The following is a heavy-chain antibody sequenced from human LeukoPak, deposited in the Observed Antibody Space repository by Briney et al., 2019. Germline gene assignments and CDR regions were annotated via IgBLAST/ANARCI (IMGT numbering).Heavy chain of an antibody. D-gene: IGHD3-10*01. CDR1: GGSISSSSYY. J-gene: IGHJ5*02. CDR2: IYYSGST. V-gene: IGHV4-39*07. CDR3: ARGDDYYGSGSYYTTDNWFDP. Sequence: SETLSLTCTVSGGSISSSSYYWGWIRQPPGKGLEWIGSIYYSGSTYYNPSLKSRVTISVDTSKNQFSLKLSSVTAADTAVYYCARGDDYYGSGSYYTTDNWFDPWGQGTLVTVSS.